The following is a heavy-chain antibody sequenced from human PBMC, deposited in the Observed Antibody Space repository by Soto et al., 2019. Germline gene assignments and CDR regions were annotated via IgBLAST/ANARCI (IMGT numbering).Heavy chain of an antibody. CDR3: ARDNDRPQLGGNYYYILDV. CDR2: IMPVFRTP. D-gene: IGHD2-8*01. V-gene: IGHV1-69*12. CDR1: GGTFRTAA. J-gene: IGHJ6*02. Sequence: QVQLEQSGAEVKKPGSSVRVSCKASGGTFRTAAVSWVRQAPGQGLEWMGGIMPVFRTPDYAQKFQGRVTINADDSTSTAYMEFSGLRSDDTAVYYCARDNDRPQLGGNYYYILDVWGQGTTITVSS.